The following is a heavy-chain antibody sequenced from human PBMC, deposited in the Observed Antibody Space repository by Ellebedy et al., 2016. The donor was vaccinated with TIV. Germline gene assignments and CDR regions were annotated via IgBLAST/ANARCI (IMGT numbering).Heavy chain of an antibody. V-gene: IGHV3-7*01. J-gene: IGHJ5*02. CDR2: IKHDGSEK. Sequence: GESLTISCAASGFTFSSYWMSWVRPAPGKGLQWVATIKHDGSEKYYVDSVKGRFTISRDNAKNSLYLQMNSLRASDTAVYYCAIDSGPVLLRFGELVGGWFDPWGQGTLVTVSS. CDR3: AIDSGPVLLRFGELVGGWFDP. CDR1: GFTFSSYW. D-gene: IGHD3-10*01.